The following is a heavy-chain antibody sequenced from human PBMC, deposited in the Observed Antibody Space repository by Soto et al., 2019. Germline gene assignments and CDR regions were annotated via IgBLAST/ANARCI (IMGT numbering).Heavy chain of an antibody. CDR2: IIPFFGTA. Sequence: QVQLVQSRAEMKKPGSSVKVSCKASGDTFSSYGISWVRQAPGQGLEWMGGIIPFFGTANYAQKFQGSVTITADESTSTSYLEMSSLRSEDTALFYCATGAPRGSGTRRWGFDYRGPGTRVTVSS. CDR3: ATGAPRGSGTRRWGFDY. CDR1: GDTFSSYG. J-gene: IGHJ4*02. V-gene: IGHV1-69*01. D-gene: IGHD3-10*01.